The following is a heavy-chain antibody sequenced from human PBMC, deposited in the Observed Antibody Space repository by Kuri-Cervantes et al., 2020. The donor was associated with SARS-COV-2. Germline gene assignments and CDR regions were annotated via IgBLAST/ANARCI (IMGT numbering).Heavy chain of an antibody. J-gene: IGHJ4*02. V-gene: IGHV3-7*01. Sequence: GGSLRLSCAASGFTFNSYWMSWVRQAPGKGLEWVANIKQDGSEKYYVDSVKGRFTISRDNAKNSLYLQMNSLRAEDTAVYHCACPGKTPAAYWGQGTLVTVFS. D-gene: IGHD2-15*01. CDR1: GFTFNSYW. CDR3: ACPGKTPAAY. CDR2: IKQDGSEK.